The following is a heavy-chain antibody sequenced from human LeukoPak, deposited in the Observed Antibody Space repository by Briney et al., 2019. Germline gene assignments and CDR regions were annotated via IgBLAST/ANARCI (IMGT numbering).Heavy chain of an antibody. CDR3: ARESPHYYDSSGYYGGGFDP. V-gene: IGHV4-4*02. CDR1: GGSINNNKW. D-gene: IGHD3-22*01. CDR2: VYYSGST. Sequence: PSETLSLTCVVSGGSINNNKWWSWVRQPPGKGLEWIGDVYYSGSTNYNPSLKSRVTMSVDKSKNQFSLKLSSVTAADTAVYYCARESPHYYDSSGYYGGGFDPWSQGTLVTVSS. J-gene: IGHJ5*02.